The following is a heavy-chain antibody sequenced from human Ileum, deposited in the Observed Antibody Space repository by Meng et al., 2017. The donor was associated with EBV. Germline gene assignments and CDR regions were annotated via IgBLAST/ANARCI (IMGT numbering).Heavy chain of an antibody. V-gene: IGHV3-74*01. CDR2: IDNDGTTT. J-gene: IGHJ4*02. CDR3: AKDCFGDEDS. CDR1: GFSFSSYW. Sequence: EVHLVGAGGGLVQPGGSLRLSCAASGFSFSSYWMHWVRQAPGKGLVWVSHIDNDGTTTNYADSVKGRFTVSRDNAKSTLDLQMNSLRVDDTGVYYCAKDCFGDEDSWGQGTLVTVSS. D-gene: IGHD2-21*01.